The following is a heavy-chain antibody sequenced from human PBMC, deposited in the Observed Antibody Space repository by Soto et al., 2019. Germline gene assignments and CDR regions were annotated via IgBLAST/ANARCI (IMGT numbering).Heavy chain of an antibody. CDR3: ARTHYGSGSYYGDYYGMDV. CDR2: IYYSGST. CDR1: GGSISSGDYY. J-gene: IGHJ6*02. Sequence: SETLSLTCTVSGGSISSGDYYWSWIRQPPGKGLEWIGYIYYSGSTNYNPSLKSRVTISVDTSKNQFSLKLSSVTAADTAVYYCARTHYGSGSYYGDYYGMDVWGQGTTVTVSS. V-gene: IGHV4-61*08. D-gene: IGHD3-10*01.